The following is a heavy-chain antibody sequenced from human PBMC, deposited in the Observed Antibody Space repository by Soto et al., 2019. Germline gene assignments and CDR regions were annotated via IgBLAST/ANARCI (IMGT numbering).Heavy chain of an antibody. CDR1: GFTFSSYA. Sequence: QVQLVESGGGVVQPGRSLRLSCVASGFTFSSYAMHWVRQAPGKGLEWASGISYDGRDKYYADSVKGRFTIFRDNSKNTLYLQMNSLKVEDTAVYYCASVTGYSSSWGLDYWGQGTLVTVSS. J-gene: IGHJ4*02. D-gene: IGHD6-13*01. CDR3: ASVTGYSSSWGLDY. CDR2: ISYDGRDK. V-gene: IGHV3-30*04.